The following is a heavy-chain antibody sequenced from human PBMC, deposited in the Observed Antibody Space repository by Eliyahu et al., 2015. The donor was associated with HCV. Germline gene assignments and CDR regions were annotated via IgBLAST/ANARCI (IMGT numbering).Heavy chain of an antibody. CDR2: ISWNSGSI. Sequence: EVQLVESGGGLVQPGRSLRLSCAASGFTFDDYAMHWVRQAPGKGLEWVSGISWNSGSIGYADSVKGRFTISRDNAKNSLYLQMNSLRAEDTALYYCAKDGQDRVTSALYYYYYYYMDVWGKGTTVTVSS. CDR1: GFTFDDYA. D-gene: IGHD2-21*02. J-gene: IGHJ6*03. V-gene: IGHV3-9*01. CDR3: AKDGQDRVTSALYYYYYYYMDV.